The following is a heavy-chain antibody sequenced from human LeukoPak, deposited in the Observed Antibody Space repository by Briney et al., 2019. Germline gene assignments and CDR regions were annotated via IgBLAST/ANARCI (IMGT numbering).Heavy chain of an antibody. CDR3: ARATVADYYFDY. V-gene: IGHV4-59*01. J-gene: IGHJ4*02. CDR2: IYYSGST. CDR1: GGSISSYY. Sequence: SETLSLTCTVSGGSISSYYWSWIRQPPGKGLEGIGYIYYSGSTNYNPSLKSRVTISVDTSKNQFSLKLSSVTAADTAVYYCARATVADYYFDYWGQGTLVTVSS. D-gene: IGHD2-15*01.